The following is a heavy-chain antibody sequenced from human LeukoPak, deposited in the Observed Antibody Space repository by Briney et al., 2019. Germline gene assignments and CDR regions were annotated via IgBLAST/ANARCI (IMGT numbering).Heavy chain of an antibody. CDR2: IYYSGST. D-gene: IGHD1-26*01. CDR3: ARAGKWTPFDY. CDR1: GGSISSYY. V-gene: IGHV4-59*01. Sequence: SETLSLTCTVSGGSISSYYRSWIRQPPGKGLEWIGYIYYSGSTNYNPSLKSRVTISVDTSKNQFSLKLSSVTAADTAVYYCARAGKWTPFDYWGQGTLVTVSS. J-gene: IGHJ4*02.